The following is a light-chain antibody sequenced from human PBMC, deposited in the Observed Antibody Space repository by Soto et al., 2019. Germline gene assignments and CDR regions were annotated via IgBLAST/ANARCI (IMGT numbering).Light chain of an antibody. CDR3: QQYDNWPLT. Sequence: EIVRTQSPGTLSESPGERVTLSCRASQSVNIHLAWYQQKPGQAPRLLIYDASARVTGIPARFSGGGSGTEFTLTLSSLQSEDFAVYYCQQYDNWPLTFGGGTKVQIK. CDR2: DAS. CDR1: QSVNIH. V-gene: IGKV3-15*01. J-gene: IGKJ4*01.